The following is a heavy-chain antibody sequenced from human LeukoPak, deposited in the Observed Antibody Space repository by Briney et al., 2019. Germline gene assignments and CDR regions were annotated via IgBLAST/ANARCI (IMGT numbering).Heavy chain of an antibody. CDR1: GFTFSSYW. J-gene: IGHJ6*03. D-gene: IGHD2-2*01. CDR3: ARVAIGCSSTSCYLDYYYYMDV. CDR2: INSDGSST. V-gene: IGHV3-74*01. Sequence: GGSLRLSCAASGFTFSSYWMHWVRQAPGKGLVWVSRINSDGSSTRYADPVKGRFTISRDNAKNTLFLQMNSLRAEDTGVYFCARVAIGCSSTSCYLDYYYYMDVWGKGPTVTVSS.